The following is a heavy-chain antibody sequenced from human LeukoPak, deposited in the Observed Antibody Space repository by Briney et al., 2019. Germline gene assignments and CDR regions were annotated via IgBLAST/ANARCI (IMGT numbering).Heavy chain of an antibody. D-gene: IGHD6-13*01. Sequence: GGSLRLSCAASRFTFSNAWMSWVRQAPGKGLEWVGRIKSKTDGGTTDYAAPVKGRFTISRDDSKNTLYLQMNSLKTEDTAVYYCFGSWYPLYYYYMDVWGKGTTVTVSS. CDR1: RFTFSNAW. CDR2: IKSKTDGGTT. CDR3: FGSWYPLYYYYMDV. V-gene: IGHV3-15*01. J-gene: IGHJ6*03.